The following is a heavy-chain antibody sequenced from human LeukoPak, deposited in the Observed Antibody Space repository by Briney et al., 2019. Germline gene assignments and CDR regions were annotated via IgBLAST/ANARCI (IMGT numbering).Heavy chain of an antibody. CDR2: INHSGST. CDR1: GGSFRGYY. J-gene: IGHJ4*02. Sequence: PSETLSLTCAVFGGSFRGYYWSWIRQPPGKGLEWIGEINHSGSTNYNPSLKSRVTISVDTSKNQFSLKLSSVTAADTAVYYCASARRVTRQTHDYWGQGTLVTVSS. V-gene: IGHV4-34*01. CDR3: ASARRVTRQTHDY. D-gene: IGHD2-21*02.